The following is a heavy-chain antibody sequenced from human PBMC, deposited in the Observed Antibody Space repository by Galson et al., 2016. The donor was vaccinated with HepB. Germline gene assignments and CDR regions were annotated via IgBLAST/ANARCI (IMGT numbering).Heavy chain of an antibody. V-gene: IGHV3-23*01. CDR2: ISRSGDST. CDR1: GFTFRDYG. J-gene: IGHJ6*04. Sequence: SLRLSCAASGFTFRDYGMTWVRQAPGKGLEVVSSISRSGDSTDYADSVKGRSTISRDNFKNTLSLQMNSLTADDTAIYYCVQGSTAPAVWGKGTTVTVSS. CDR3: VQGSTAPAV. D-gene: IGHD1-26*01.